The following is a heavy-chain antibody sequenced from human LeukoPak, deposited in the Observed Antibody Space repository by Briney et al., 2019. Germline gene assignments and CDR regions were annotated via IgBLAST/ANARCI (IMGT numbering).Heavy chain of an antibody. CDR2: IYYSGST. D-gene: IGHD4-11*01. Sequence: SETLSLTCTVSGGSISSYYWGWIRQPPGKGLEWIGSIYYSGSTYYNPSLKSRVTISVDTSKNQFSLKLSSVTAADTAVYYCARVYSNYVGTLDYWGQGTLVTVSS. CDR3: ARVYSNYVGTLDY. CDR1: GGSISSYY. V-gene: IGHV4-39*07. J-gene: IGHJ4*02.